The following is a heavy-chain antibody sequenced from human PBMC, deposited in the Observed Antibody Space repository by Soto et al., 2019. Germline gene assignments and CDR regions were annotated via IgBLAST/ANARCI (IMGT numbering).Heavy chain of an antibody. D-gene: IGHD1-1*01. V-gene: IGHV4-34*01. J-gene: IGHJ3*02. CDR2: ISHSGRI. CDR3: ARVERGTATTVVDAFDI. Sequence: WIRQPPGKGLEWIAEISHSGRIHFNPSLKSRVTISVDTSKNQFSLKMSSVTAADTALYYCARVERGTATTVVDAFDIWGQGTMVTVSS.